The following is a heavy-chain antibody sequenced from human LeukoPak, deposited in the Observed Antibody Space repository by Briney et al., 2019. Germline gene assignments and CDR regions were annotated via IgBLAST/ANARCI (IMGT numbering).Heavy chain of an antibody. D-gene: IGHD6-13*01. Sequence: GGSLRLSCAASGFSFSIYVMSWVRQAPGKGLVWVSRINTDGSSTSYADSVKGRFTISRDNAKNSLYLQMNSLRAEDTAVYYCARGAAYSSSWRWGQGTLVTVSS. CDR2: INTDGSST. CDR3: ARGAAYSSSWR. J-gene: IGHJ4*02. CDR1: GFSFSIYV. V-gene: IGHV3-74*01.